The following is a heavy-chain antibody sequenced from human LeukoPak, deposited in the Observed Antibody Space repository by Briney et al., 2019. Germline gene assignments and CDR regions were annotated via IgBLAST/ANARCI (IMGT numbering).Heavy chain of an antibody. CDR2: INGSSSYI. Sequence: GGSLRLSCAASGFTFSSYSMNWVRQPPGQGLEWVSSINGSSSYIYYADSVKGRFTLSRDNAKNSRYLQMNSLRAEDTALYYCASSWGSSWYLDYWGQGTLVTVSS. J-gene: IGHJ4*02. V-gene: IGHV3-21*01. D-gene: IGHD6-13*01. CDR1: GFTFSSYS. CDR3: ASSWGSSWYLDY.